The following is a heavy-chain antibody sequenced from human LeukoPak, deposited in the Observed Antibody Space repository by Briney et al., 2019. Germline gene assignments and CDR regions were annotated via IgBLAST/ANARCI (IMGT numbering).Heavy chain of an antibody. J-gene: IGHJ5*02. Sequence: ASVKVSCKASGYTFTSYDINWLRQATGQGLKWMGWMNTNSGNTGHAQKLQGRLTMTRDTSTNTAYIELSSLRSEDTAVYYCARGGDIAVVPAAMVGPWGQGTLVTVSS. V-gene: IGHV1-8*01. D-gene: IGHD2-2*01. CDR2: MNTNSGNT. CDR1: GYTFTSYD. CDR3: ARGGDIAVVPAAMVGP.